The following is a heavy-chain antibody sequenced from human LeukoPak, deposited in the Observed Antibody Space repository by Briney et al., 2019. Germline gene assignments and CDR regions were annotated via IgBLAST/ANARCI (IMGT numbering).Heavy chain of an antibody. CDR1: GFTFSSYT. Sequence: PGGSLRLSCAASGFTFSSYTMNWVRQAPGKGLEWVSSIAGSSGYISYADSVKGRFTISRDNAKKSLYLQMTSLTAEDTAVYYCARVGSIAAAGTPDYWGQGTLVTVSS. CDR3: ARVGSIAAAGTPDY. J-gene: IGHJ4*02. V-gene: IGHV3-21*01. CDR2: IAGSSGYI. D-gene: IGHD6-13*01.